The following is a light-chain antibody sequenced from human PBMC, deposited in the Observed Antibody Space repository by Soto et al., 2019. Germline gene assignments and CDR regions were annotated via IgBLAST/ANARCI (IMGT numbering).Light chain of an antibody. CDR2: GAS. CDR3: HQYATSPRT. J-gene: IGKJ1*01. Sequence: PGERATLSCRASQCLRCGYLACYQQIPGQAPGLLIYGASSRATGIPDGFSGSGSGKDFNLTVSRLAPEDFAVYYCHQYATSPRTFGQGTKVEIK. CDR1: QCLRCGY. V-gene: IGKV3-20*01.